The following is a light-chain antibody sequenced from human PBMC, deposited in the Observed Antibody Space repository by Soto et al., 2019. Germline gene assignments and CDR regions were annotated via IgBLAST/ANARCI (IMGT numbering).Light chain of an antibody. J-gene: IGLJ2*01. CDR1: SSDIGDYNY. Sequence: QSALTQPPSASGSPGQSVTISCTGTSSDIGDYNYVSWYQQHPGQAPKLIIYEVAKRPLRVPARFSGSKSGNTASLTVSGLQAEDEADYYCSSYAGNNNFVFGGGTKLTVL. V-gene: IGLV2-8*01. CDR3: SSYAGNNNFV. CDR2: EVA.